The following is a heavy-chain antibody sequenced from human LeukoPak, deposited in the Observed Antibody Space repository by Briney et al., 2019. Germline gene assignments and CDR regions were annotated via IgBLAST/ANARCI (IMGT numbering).Heavy chain of an antibody. CDR3: AKKWYNSGWYNAFDI. CDR1: GFTFSSNA. CDR2: IGGSGANT. Sequence: GGSLRVSCAASGFTFSSNAMSWVRQAPGKGLEWVSLIGGSGANTFYADSVKGRFTISRDNSKNTLYLQMNSLRAEDTAVYYCAKKWYNSGWYNAFDIWGQGTMVTVSS. D-gene: IGHD6-19*01. J-gene: IGHJ3*02. V-gene: IGHV3-23*01.